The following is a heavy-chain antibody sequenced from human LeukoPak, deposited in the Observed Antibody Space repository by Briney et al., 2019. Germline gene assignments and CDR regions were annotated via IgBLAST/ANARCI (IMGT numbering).Heavy chain of an antibody. J-gene: IGHJ4*02. D-gene: IGHD3-10*01. CDR1: GFTFSTYW. Sequence: GGSLRLSCAPSGFTFSTYWMIWVRQAPGKGLEYVSHMNADGSTKNYADSVKGRFTISRDNAKNTLYLQMDSLRAEDTAVYYCGRDNHGSVDYWGQGSLVTVSS. V-gene: IGHV3-74*01. CDR2: MNADGSTK. CDR3: GRDNHGSVDY.